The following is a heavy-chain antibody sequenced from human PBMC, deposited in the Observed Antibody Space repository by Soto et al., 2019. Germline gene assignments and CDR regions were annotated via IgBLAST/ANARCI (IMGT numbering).Heavy chain of an antibody. CDR1: GFTFSSYA. CDR2: ISGSGGST. D-gene: IGHD1-20*01. V-gene: IGHV3-23*01. Sequence: PGGSLRLSCAASGFTFSSYAMSWVRQAPGKGLEWVSAISGSGGSTYYADSVNGRFTISRDNSKDTLYLQMNSLRAEDTAVYFCAKDLSDITGPPLDPWGQGTVV. CDR3: AKDLSDITGPPLDP. J-gene: IGHJ5*02.